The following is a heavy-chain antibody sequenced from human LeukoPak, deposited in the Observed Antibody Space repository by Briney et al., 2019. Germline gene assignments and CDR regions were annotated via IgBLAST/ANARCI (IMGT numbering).Heavy chain of an antibody. CDR1: GYSISSGYY. Sequence: SETLSLTCTVSGYSISSGYYWGWIRQPPGKGLEWIGSIYHSGSTYYNPSLKSRVTISVDTSKNQFSLKLSSVTAADTAVYYCARESGCGGDCYSFYYYYMDVWGKGTTVTVSS. CDR3: ARESGCGGDCYSFYYYYMDV. V-gene: IGHV4-38-2*02. CDR2: IYHSGST. J-gene: IGHJ6*03. D-gene: IGHD2-21*02.